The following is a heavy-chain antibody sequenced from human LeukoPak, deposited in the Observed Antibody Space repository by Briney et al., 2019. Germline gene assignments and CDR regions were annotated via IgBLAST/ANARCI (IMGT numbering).Heavy chain of an antibody. D-gene: IGHD2-21*02. CDR3: ARGGGCGGDCYYLDY. V-gene: IGHV4-59*01. J-gene: IGHJ4*02. Sequence: NPSETLSLTCTVSGGSISSYYWSWIRQPPGKGLEWIGYIYYSGSTNYNPSLKSRVTISVDTSKNQFSLKLSSVTAADTAVYYCARGGGCGGDCYYLDYWGQGTLVTVSS. CDR2: IYYSGST. CDR1: GGSISSYY.